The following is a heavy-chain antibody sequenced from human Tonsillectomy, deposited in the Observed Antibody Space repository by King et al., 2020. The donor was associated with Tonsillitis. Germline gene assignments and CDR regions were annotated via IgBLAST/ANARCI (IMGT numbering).Heavy chain of an antibody. CDR1: GFSFSSYG. D-gene: IGHD6-19*01. V-gene: IGHV3-33*05. CDR2: ISFDGNNK. CDR3: ARERLYSSGWGIDY. Sequence: QVQLVESGGGVVQPGRSLRLSCAASGFSFSSYGMHWVRQAPGKGLEWVAVISFDGNNKNYADSVKGRFTISRDNSNNTLFLQMNSLSAEDTAVYYCARERLYSSGWGIDYWGQGALLTVSS. J-gene: IGHJ4*02.